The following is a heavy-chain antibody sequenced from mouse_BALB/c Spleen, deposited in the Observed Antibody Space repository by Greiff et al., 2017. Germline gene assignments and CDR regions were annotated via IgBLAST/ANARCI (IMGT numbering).Heavy chain of an antibody. CDR2: ISYSGST. V-gene: IGHV3-2*02. J-gene: IGHJ1*01. CDR1: GYSITSDYA. Sequence: EVKLQESGPGLVKPSQSLSLTCTVTGYSITSDYAWNWIRQFPGNKLEWMGYISYSGSTSYNPSLKSRISITRDTSKNQFFLQLNSVTTEDTATYYCARGYYGSSPPYWYFDVWGAGTTVTVSS. D-gene: IGHD1-1*01. CDR3: ARGYYGSSPPYWYFDV.